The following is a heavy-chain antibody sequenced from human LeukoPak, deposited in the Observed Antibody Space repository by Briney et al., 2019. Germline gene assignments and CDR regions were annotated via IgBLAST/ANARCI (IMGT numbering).Heavy chain of an antibody. J-gene: IGHJ4*02. CDR1: GFTFSSYW. CDR3: ASMYYYDSSGYYYFDY. CDR2: IKQDGSDK. Sequence: GGSLRLSCAASGFTFSSYWMGWVRQAPGKGLEWVANIKQDGSDKYYVASVKGRFTISRDNAKNSLYLQMNGLRAEDTAVYYCASMYYYDSSGYYYFDYWGQGTLVTVSS. D-gene: IGHD3-22*01. V-gene: IGHV3-7*01.